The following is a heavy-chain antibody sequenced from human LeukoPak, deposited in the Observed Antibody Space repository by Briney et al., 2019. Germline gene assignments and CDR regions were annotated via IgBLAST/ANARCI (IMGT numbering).Heavy chain of an antibody. CDR1: GYTFTGYY. CDR2: INPNSGAT. V-gene: IGHV1-2*02. CDR3: YFFDY. J-gene: IGHJ4*02. Sequence: ASVKVSCKASGYTFTGYYIHWVRQAPGQGLEWMGWINPNSGATNYAQKFQGRVTMTRDTSISTAYMILSSLTSDDTAVFGRYFFDYWGQGTLVTVSS.